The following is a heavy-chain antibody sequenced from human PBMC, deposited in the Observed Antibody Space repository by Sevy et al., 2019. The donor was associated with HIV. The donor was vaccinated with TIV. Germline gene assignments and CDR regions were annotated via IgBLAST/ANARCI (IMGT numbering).Heavy chain of an antibody. CDR3: ARGVRTYDAFDL. Sequence: GGSLRLSCAASGFTFSDYNMNWVRQAPGKGLEWVSYISGLSNYIYYADSVKGRFSISRDNAKNSLFLQMNSLRAKDTALYYCARGVRTYDAFDLWGQGTMVTVSS. D-gene: IGHD6-6*01. CDR1: GFTFSDYN. CDR2: ISGLSNYI. J-gene: IGHJ3*01. V-gene: IGHV3-21*01.